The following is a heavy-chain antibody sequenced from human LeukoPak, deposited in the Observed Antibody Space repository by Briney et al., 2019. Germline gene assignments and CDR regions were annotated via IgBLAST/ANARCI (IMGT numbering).Heavy chain of an antibody. D-gene: IGHD1-26*01. V-gene: IGHV3-74*01. Sequence: GGSLRLSCAASGFTFTGYWMYWVRQAPGTGLVWVSDINTYGSTTRYADSVKGRFTISRDNAQNTVSLLMNSLRAEDTGVYYCAHLLGDTPMDYWGQGTLVTVSS. CDR1: GFTFTGYW. CDR2: INTYGSTT. J-gene: IGHJ4*02. CDR3: AHLLGDTPMDY.